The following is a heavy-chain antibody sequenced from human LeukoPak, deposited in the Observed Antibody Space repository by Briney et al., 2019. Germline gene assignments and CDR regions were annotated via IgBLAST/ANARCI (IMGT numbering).Heavy chain of an antibody. D-gene: IGHD1-26*01. CDR1: GFTFSSYA. CDR3: AKDKSGSYRSDY. J-gene: IGHJ4*02. Sequence: TGGSLRLSCAASGFTFSSYAMSWVRQAPGKELEWVSAVSGSGGSTYYADSVKGRFTISRDNSKNTLYLQMNSLRAEDTAVYYCAKDKSGSYRSDYWGQGTLVTVSS. CDR2: VSGSGGST. V-gene: IGHV3-23*01.